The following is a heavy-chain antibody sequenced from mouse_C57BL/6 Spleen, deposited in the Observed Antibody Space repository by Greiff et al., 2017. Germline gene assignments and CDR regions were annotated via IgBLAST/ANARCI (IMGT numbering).Heavy chain of an antibody. CDR1: GYSITSGYY. V-gene: IGHV3-6*01. D-gene: IGHD2-5*01. J-gene: IGHJ3*01. CDR2: ISYDGSN. Sequence: EVKLMESGPGLVKPSQSLSLTCSVTGYSITSGYYWNWIRQFPGNKLEWMGYISYDGSNNYNPSLKNRISITRDTSKNQFFLKLNSVTTEDTATYYCAREGYSKGPFAYWGQGTLVTVSA. CDR3: AREGYSKGPFAY.